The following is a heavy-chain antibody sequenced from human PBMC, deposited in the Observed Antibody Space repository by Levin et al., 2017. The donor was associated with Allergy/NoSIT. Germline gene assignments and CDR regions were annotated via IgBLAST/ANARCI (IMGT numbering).Heavy chain of an antibody. CDR3: AKAIRGVILDYFDY. CDR2: ISYDGSNK. D-gene: IGHD3-10*01. V-gene: IGHV3-30*18. CDR1: GFTFSSYG. Sequence: GGSLRLSCAASGFTFSSYGMHWVRQAPGKGLEWVAVISYDGSNKYYADSVKGRFTISRDNSKNTLYLQMNSLRAEDTAVYYCAKAIRGVILDYFDYWGQGTLVTVSS. J-gene: IGHJ4*02.